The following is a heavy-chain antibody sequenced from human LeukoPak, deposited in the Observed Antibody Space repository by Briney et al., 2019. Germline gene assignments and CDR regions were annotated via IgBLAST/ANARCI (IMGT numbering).Heavy chain of an antibody. J-gene: IGHJ6*02. D-gene: IGHD3-10*01. Sequence: SGPALVKPTQTLTLTCTFSGFSLSTSGMCVSWIRQPPGKALEWLARIDWDDDKYYSTSLKTRLTISKDTSKNQVVLTMTNMDPVDTATYYCARTRMVRGSPRGDYYYGMDVWGQGTTVTVSS. V-gene: IGHV2-70*11. CDR3: ARTRMVRGSPRGDYYYGMDV. CDR2: IDWDDDK. CDR1: GFSLSTSGMC.